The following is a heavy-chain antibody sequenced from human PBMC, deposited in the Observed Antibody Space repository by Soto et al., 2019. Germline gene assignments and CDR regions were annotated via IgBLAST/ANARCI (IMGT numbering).Heavy chain of an antibody. CDR1: GFTFSIYS. Sequence: EVQLVESGGGLVQPGGSLRLSCAASGFTFSIYSMNWVRQAPGKGLEWVSYISSSSSTIYYADSVKGRFTISRDNAKNSLYLQMNSLRDEDTAVYYCASPEYSSSSYGMDVWGQGTTVTVSS. CDR3: ASPEYSSSSYGMDV. V-gene: IGHV3-48*02. CDR2: ISSSSSTI. D-gene: IGHD6-6*01. J-gene: IGHJ6*02.